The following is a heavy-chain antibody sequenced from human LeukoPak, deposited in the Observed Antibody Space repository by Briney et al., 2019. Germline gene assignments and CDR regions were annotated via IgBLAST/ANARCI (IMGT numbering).Heavy chain of an antibody. CDR1: GGTFSSYA. CDR3: ARSIVVVPAAMPRYYYYMDV. CDR2: IIPIFGTA. D-gene: IGHD2-2*01. J-gene: IGHJ6*03. Sequence: SVKVSCKASGGTFSSYAISWVRQAPGQGLEWMGGIIPIFGTANYAQKFQGRVTITTDESTSTAYMELSSLRSEDTAVYYCARSIVVVPAAMPRYYYYMDVWGKGTTVTVSS. V-gene: IGHV1-69*05.